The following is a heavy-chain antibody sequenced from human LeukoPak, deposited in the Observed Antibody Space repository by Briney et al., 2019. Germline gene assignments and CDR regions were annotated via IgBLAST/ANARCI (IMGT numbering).Heavy chain of an antibody. CDR3: ARGGVPAAETHYFDY. D-gene: IGHD2-2*01. CDR2: INHSGST. J-gene: IGHJ4*02. Sequence: SETLSLTCAVYGGSFSGYYWSWIRQPPGKGLEWIGEINHSGSTNYNPSLKSRVTISVDTSKNQFSLKLSSVTAADTAVYYCARGGVPAAETHYFDYWGQGTLVTVSS. CDR1: GGSFSGYY. V-gene: IGHV4-34*01.